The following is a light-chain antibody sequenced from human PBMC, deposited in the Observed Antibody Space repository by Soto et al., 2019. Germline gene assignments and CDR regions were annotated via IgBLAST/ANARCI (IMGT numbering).Light chain of an antibody. CDR2: GAS. J-gene: IGKJ2*01. CDR3: QQDNNWPYT. CDR1: QSVSSN. V-gene: IGKV3-15*01. Sequence: EIVMTQSPATLSVSPGERATLSCRASQSVSSNLAWYQQKPGQAPRLLIYGASTRATGIPARFSGSGSGTEFTLNISSLQSEDFAVYYCQQDNNWPYTFGQGTKLEIK.